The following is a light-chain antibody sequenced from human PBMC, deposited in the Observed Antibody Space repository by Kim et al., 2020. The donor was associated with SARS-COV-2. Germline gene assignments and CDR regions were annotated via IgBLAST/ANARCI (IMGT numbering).Light chain of an antibody. CDR2: ARN. J-gene: IGLJ1*01. CDR1: SLRRFS. CDR3: NSRDNSGDHQV. Sequence: LGQTVRLTCQGDSLRRFSATWYQQKPGQAPVVVIYARNNRPSGVPDRFSGSSSGNTASLTITGTQAEDEADYYCNSRDNSGDHQVFGTGTKVTVL. V-gene: IGLV3-19*01.